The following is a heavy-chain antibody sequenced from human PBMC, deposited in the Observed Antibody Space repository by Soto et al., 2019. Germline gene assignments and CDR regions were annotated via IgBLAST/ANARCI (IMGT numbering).Heavy chain of an antibody. CDR3: AKDRPRQYSSAWTFDD. V-gene: IGHV3-9*01. D-gene: IGHD6-19*01. CDR2: ISWKTGSI. Sequence: GGSLRLSCAASGFTFNDYTMHWVRQGPGKGLEWVSGISWKTGSIGYADSVKGRFTISRDNAKNSLYLQMNSLTAEDTALYYCAKDRPRQYSSAWTFDDWGQGTLVTVSS. J-gene: IGHJ4*02. CDR1: GFTFNDYT.